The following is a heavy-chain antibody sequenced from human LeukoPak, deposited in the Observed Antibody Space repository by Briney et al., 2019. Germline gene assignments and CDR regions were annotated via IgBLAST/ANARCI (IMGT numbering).Heavy chain of an antibody. V-gene: IGHV1-18*04. Sequence: ASVKVSCKASGYTFIHSGISWVRQAPGQGLEWMGWISVYNGNANYAQNFQGRVTMTTDTSTRTAYMELRSLRSDDTAVYYCARAGGWARGDYKGDAFDIWGQGTMVTVSS. CDR3: ARAGGWARGDYKGDAFDI. D-gene: IGHD6-19*01. CDR1: GYTFIHSG. J-gene: IGHJ3*02. CDR2: ISVYNGNA.